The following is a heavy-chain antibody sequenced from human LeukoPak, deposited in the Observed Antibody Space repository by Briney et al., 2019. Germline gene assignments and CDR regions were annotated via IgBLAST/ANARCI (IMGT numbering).Heavy chain of an antibody. CDR3: ARMTTVVTPGEDDAFDI. CDR1: GYTFTSYA. CDR2: INTNTGNP. J-gene: IGHJ3*02. V-gene: IGHV7-4-1*02. D-gene: IGHD4-23*01. Sequence: ASVKVSCKASGYTFTSYAMNWVRQAPGQGLEWMGWINTNTGNPTYAQGFTGRFVFSLDTSVSTAYLQISSLKAEDTAVYYCARMTTVVTPGEDDAFDIWGQGTMVTVSS.